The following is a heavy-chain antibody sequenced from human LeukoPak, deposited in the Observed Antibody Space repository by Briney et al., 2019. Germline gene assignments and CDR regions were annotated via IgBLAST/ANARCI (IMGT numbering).Heavy chain of an antibody. J-gene: IGHJ4*02. V-gene: IGHV4-59*01. CDR3: ARVGSSWRYFDY. D-gene: IGHD6-13*01. CDR1: GGSISSYY. CDR2: IYYSGST. Sequence: KPSETLSLTCTVSGGSISSYYWSWIRQPPGKELEWLGYIYYSGSTSYNPSLKSRVTISVDTSKSQFSLRLSSVTAADTAVYYCARVGSSWRYFDYWGQGTLVTVSS.